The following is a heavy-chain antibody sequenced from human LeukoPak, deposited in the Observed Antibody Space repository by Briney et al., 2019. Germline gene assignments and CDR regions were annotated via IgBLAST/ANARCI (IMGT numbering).Heavy chain of an antibody. Sequence: PGGSLRLSCAASGFTFSNYSMNWVRQAPGKGLEWVSYISTRSGTIYYTDSVKGRCTISRDTAKNSLFLQIDRLRDEYTALSNCARDRGGYEFFDDRGQGTLVSVSS. J-gene: IGHJ4*02. V-gene: IGHV3-48*02. D-gene: IGHD5-12*01. CDR3: ARDRGGYEFFDD. CDR2: ISTRSGTI. CDR1: GFTFSNYS.